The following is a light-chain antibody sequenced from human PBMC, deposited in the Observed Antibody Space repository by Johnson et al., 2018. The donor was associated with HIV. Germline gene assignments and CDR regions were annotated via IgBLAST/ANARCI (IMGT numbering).Light chain of an antibody. Sequence: QSVLTQPPSVSAAPGQKVTISCSGSSSNIGTNYVSWYQHLPGTAPKLLIYDNDQRPSGIPDRFSASKYGTSATLDITGLQTGDGADYSCGTWDNSLSAGVVFGTGTKFTVL. V-gene: IGLV1-51*01. CDR2: DND. J-gene: IGLJ1*01. CDR3: GTWDNSLSAGVV. CDR1: SSNIGTNY.